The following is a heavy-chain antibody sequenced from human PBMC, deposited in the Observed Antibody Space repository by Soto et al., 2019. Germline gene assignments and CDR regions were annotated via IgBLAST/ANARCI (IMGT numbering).Heavy chain of an antibody. CDR3: ARVARGIISSRVYYYGLDV. CDR1: GGSISSSNW. CDR2: IYHSGIT. Sequence: SETLSLTCAVSGGSISSSNWWSWVRQPPGKGLEWIGEIYHSGITNYNPTLKSRVTISVDKYKNQFSLKLSSVTAAVTAVYFCARVARGIISSRVYYYGLDVWGQETTVTVS. J-gene: IGHJ6*02. V-gene: IGHV4-4*02. D-gene: IGHD6-6*01.